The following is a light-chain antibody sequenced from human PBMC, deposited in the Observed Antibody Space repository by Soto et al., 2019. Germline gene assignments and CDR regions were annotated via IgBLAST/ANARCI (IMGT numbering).Light chain of an antibody. V-gene: IGKV1-5*01. Sequence: DIQMTQSPSTLSASVGDRVTITCRASQSISSWLAWYQQKPGKAPKLLIYDASNLESGVTSRFSGSGSGTEFTLTLSSLQPDDFATYYCQQYNSYSGTFVQGTKVEIK. CDR3: QQYNSYSGT. CDR2: DAS. J-gene: IGKJ1*01. CDR1: QSISSW.